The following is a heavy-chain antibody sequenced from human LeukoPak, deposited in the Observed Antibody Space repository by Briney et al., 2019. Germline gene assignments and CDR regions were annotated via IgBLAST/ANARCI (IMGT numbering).Heavy chain of an antibody. CDR1: GGSISSYY. Sequence: NTSETLSLTCTVSGGSISSYYWHWIRQPPGKGLEWIGYLYYSGNTYYNPSLKSRVTMSVDTSKNQFSLKLSSVIAADTAVYFCARAAYCGGDCYYYFDYWGQGTLVTVSS. J-gene: IGHJ4*02. CDR2: LYYSGNT. CDR3: ARAAYCGGDCYYYFDY. D-gene: IGHD2-21*02. V-gene: IGHV4-59*01.